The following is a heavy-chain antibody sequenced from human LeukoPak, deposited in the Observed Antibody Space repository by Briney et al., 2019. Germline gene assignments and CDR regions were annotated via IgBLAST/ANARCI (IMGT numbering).Heavy chain of an antibody. Sequence: PSETLSLTCTVSGGSISSYYWSWIRQPPGKGLEWIGYIYYSGSTNYNPSLKSRVTISVDTSKNQFSLKLSSVTAADPAVYYCSRGSGYYYPPGYWGQGTLVTVSS. CDR1: GGSISSYY. V-gene: IGHV4-59*01. CDR2: IYYSGST. D-gene: IGHD3-22*01. CDR3: SRGSGYYYPPGY. J-gene: IGHJ4*02.